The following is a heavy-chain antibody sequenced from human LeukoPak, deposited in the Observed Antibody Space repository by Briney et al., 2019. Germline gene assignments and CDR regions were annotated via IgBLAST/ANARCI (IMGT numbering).Heavy chain of an antibody. CDR3: AATYYYDSSGYPFDY. CDR2: IYYSGST. CDR1: GGSISSYY. D-gene: IGHD3-22*01. V-gene: IGHV4-59*01. Sequence: PSETLSLTCTVSGGSISSYYWSWIRQPPGKGLEWIGYIYYSGSTNYNPSLKSRVTISVDTSKNQFSLKLSSATAADTAVYYCAATYYYDSSGYPFDYWGQGTLVTVSS. J-gene: IGHJ4*02.